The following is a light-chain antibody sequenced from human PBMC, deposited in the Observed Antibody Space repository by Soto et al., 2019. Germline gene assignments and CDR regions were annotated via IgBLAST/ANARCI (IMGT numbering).Light chain of an antibody. J-gene: IGLJ2*01. CDR2: GNT. V-gene: IGLV1-40*01. Sequence: QAMVTQPPSVSGAPGQRVTISCTGSSSNIGAGYDVHWYQQLPGRAPKLLIYGNTNRPSGVPDRFSGSKSGTSASLAITGLQAEDEADYYCLSFDSSLSVVFGGGTQLTVL. CDR3: LSFDSSLSVV. CDR1: SSNIGAGYD.